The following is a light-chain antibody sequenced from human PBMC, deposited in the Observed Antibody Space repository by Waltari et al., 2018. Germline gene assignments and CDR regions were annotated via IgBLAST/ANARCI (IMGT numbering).Light chain of an antibody. CDR3: TSFAGGNTVI. V-gene: IGLV2-8*01. CDR2: EVT. J-gene: IGLJ2*01. Sequence: QSALTQPPSASGSPAQPVPISSTGRGSAVGAYNYVSWYQHHPGKAPKLMIYEVTKRPSGVPDRFSGSKSDNSASLTVSGLQPDDEAYYYCTSFAGGNTVIFGGGTKLTVL. CDR1: GSAVGAYNY.